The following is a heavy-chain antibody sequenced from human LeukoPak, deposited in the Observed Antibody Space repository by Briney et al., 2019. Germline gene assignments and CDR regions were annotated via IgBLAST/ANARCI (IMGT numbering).Heavy chain of an antibody. CDR1: GYTFTSYY. D-gene: IGHD1-26*01. J-gene: IGHJ4*02. Sequence: GASVKVSCKASGYTFTSYYMHWVRQAPGQGLEWMGIINPSGGSTSYAQKFQGRVTITADESTSTAYMELSSLRSEDTAVYYCARGSWVGATTAFDYWGQGTLVTVSS. CDR2: INPSGGST. CDR3: ARGSWVGATTAFDY. V-gene: IGHV1-46*01.